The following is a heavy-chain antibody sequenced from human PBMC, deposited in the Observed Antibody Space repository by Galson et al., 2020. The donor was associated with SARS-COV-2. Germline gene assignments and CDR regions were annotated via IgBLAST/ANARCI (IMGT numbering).Heavy chain of an antibody. CDR2: IYYSGST. CDR3: ARRFSSSSSWDFDY. D-gene: IGHD6-6*01. J-gene: IGHJ4*02. V-gene: IGHV4-39*01. CDR1: GGSISSRSYY. Sequence: ETSVTLSLTCTVSGGSISSRSYYWGWIRQPPGKGLEWIGTIYYSGSTYYNPSLKSRVTISVDTSRNQFSLKLTSVTAADTAVYYCARRFSSSSSWDFDYWGQGTLVTVSS.